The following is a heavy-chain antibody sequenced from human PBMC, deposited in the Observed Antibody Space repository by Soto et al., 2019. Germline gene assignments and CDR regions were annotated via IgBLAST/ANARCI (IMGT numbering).Heavy chain of an antibody. CDR1: GGTFSSYA. J-gene: IGHJ6*02. CDR3: ARSQGSSTSLEIYYYYYYGMDV. V-gene: IGHV1-69*01. CDR2: IIPISETT. D-gene: IGHD2-2*01. Sequence: QVQLVQSGAELKKPGSSVKVSCKASGGTFSSYAISWVRQAPGQGLEWMGGIIPISETTNYAQKFQGRVTITADESKSTAYMELSSLRSEDTAVYYCARSQGSSTSLEIYYYYYYGMDVWGQGTTVTGSS.